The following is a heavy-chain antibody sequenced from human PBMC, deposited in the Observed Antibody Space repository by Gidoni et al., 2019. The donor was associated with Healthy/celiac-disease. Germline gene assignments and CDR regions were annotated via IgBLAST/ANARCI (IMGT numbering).Heavy chain of an antibody. Sequence: QITLKESGPTLVKPTQTLTLTCTFSGFSLSTSAVGVGWIRQPPGKALEWLALIYWNDDKRYSPSLKSRLTITKDTSKNQVVLTMTNMDPVDTATYYCAHARVTYGDYPVGSKYYFDYWGQGTLVTVSS. J-gene: IGHJ4*02. CDR3: AHARVTYGDYPVGSKYYFDY. CDR1: GFSLSTSAVG. CDR2: IYWNDDK. V-gene: IGHV2-5*01. D-gene: IGHD4-17*01.